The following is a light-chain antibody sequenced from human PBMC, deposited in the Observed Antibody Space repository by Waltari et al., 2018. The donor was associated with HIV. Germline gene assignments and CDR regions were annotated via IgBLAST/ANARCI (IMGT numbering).Light chain of an antibody. CDR1: SSNIGSNY. J-gene: IGLJ2*01. Sequence: QSVLTQPPSASGTPGQRVTISCSGSSSNIGSNYVYWYQQLPGPAPKLLIYGNNHRPAGVPDRFSGSKSGTSASLAISGLRSEDEADYYCATWDDSLSVVVFGGGTKLTVL. CDR2: GNN. V-gene: IGLV1-47*01. CDR3: ATWDDSLSVVV.